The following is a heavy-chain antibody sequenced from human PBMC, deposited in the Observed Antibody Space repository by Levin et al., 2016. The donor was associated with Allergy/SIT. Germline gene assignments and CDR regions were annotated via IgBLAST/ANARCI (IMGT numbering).Heavy chain of an antibody. CDR1: GGPFSGYA. Sequence: SVKVSCKASGGPFSGYAINWVRQAPGQGLEWMGRLIPMLHIPNSAQNFRGRVTFTANKSTNTVYMELSSLKFEDTAVYYCAGQPDYGGRLDTWGQGTLVTVSS. CDR2: LIPMLHIP. J-gene: IGHJ5*02. CDR3: AGQPDYGGRLDT. D-gene: IGHD4-23*01. V-gene: IGHV1-69*04.